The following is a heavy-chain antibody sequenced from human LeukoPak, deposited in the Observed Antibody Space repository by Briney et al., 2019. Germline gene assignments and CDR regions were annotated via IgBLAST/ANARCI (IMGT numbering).Heavy chain of an antibody. CDR1: GFTFSSYA. J-gene: IGHJ6*03. CDR3: ARGQDSLYYYYMDV. CDR2: ISYDGSNK. V-gene: IGHV3-30*04. Sequence: PGRSLRLSCAASGFTFSSYAMHWVRQAPGKGLEWVAVISYDGSNKYYADSVKGRFTISRDNSKNTLYLQMNSLRAEDTAVYYCARGQDSLYYYYMDVWGKGTTVTVSS. D-gene: IGHD3-22*01.